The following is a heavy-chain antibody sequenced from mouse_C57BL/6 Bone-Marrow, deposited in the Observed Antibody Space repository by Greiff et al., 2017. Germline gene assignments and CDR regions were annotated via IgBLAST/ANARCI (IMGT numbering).Heavy chain of an antibody. V-gene: IGHV2-3*01. J-gene: IGHJ1*03. D-gene: IGHD2-4*01. CDR1: GFSLTSSG. CDR3: AKEEGLRRDGYFAV. CDR2: IWGDGRT. Sequence: VQLQESGPGLVAPSQSLSITCTVSGFSLTSSGVSWVRQPPGKGLEWLGFIWGDGRTNYHSALISRLSISKDNSKSQVFLRLNRLQTDDTDTYYCAKEEGLRRDGYFAVWGTGTTVTVSA.